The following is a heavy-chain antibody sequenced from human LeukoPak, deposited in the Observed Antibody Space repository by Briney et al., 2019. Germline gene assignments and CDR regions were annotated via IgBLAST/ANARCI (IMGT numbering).Heavy chain of an antibody. V-gene: IGHV3-7*03. Sequence: GGSLRLSCAASGFTFSSYWMSWVRQAPGKGLEWVANIKQDGSEKYYVDSVKGRFTISRDSAKNSLYLQMNSLRAEDTAVYYCVRDGDYGDYYYGMDVWGQGTTVTVSS. CDR1: GFTFSSYW. J-gene: IGHJ6*02. D-gene: IGHD4-17*01. CDR2: IKQDGSEK. CDR3: VRDGDYGDYYYGMDV.